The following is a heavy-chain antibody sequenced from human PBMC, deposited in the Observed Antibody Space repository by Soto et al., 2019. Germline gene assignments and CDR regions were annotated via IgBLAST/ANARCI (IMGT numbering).Heavy chain of an antibody. J-gene: IGHJ6*03. D-gene: IGHD2-2*01. CDR3: AKWPDGCSSTSCSYYYYYYMDV. Sequence: PGGSLRLSCAASGFTFSSYAMSWVRQAPGKGLEWVSAISGSGGSTYYADSVKGRFTISRDNSKNTLYLQMNSLRAEDTAVYYCAKWPDGCSSTSCSYYYYYYMDVWGKGTTVTVSS. CDR2: ISGSGGST. CDR1: GFTFSSYA. V-gene: IGHV3-23*01.